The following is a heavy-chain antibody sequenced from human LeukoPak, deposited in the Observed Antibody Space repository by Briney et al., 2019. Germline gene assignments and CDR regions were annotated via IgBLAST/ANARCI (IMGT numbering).Heavy chain of an antibody. CDR1: GYSFTSYW. CDR3: ARQSRVAFDI. V-gene: IGHV5-10-1*01. CDR2: IDPSDSYT. Sequence: AESLKISCKGSGYSFTSYWISWGRQLPGKGLEWMGRIDPSDSYTNYIPSFQGHVTISADKSISTAYLQWSSLKASDTAMYYCARQSRVAFDIWGQGTMVTVSS. J-gene: IGHJ3*02.